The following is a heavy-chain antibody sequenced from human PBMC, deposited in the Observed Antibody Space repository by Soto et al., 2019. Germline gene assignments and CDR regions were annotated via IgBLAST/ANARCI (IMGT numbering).Heavy chain of an antibody. D-gene: IGHD3-16*02. J-gene: IGHJ3*02. Sequence: GGSLRLSCAASGFTFSSYAMSWVRQAPGKGLEWVSAISGSGGSTYYADSVKGRFTISRDNSKNTLYLQMNSLRAEDTAVYYCARDVFGGDSVMSHDAFDIWGQGTMVTVAS. CDR2: ISGSGGST. CDR1: GFTFSSYA. CDR3: ARDVFGGDSVMSHDAFDI. V-gene: IGHV3-23*01.